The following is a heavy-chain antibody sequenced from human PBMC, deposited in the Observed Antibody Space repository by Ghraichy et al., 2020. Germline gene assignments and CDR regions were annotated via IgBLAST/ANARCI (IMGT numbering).Heavy chain of an antibody. V-gene: IGHV4-59*08. J-gene: IGHJ4*02. CDR3: ARHVEIAALGRYFDY. Sequence: SETLSLTCTVSGGSISSYYWSWIRQPPGKGLEWIGYIYYSGSTNYNPSLKSRVTISVDTSKNQFSLKLSSVTAADTAVYYCARHVEIAALGRYFDYWGQGTLVTVSS. CDR2: IYYSGST. D-gene: IGHD6-13*01. CDR1: GGSISSYY.